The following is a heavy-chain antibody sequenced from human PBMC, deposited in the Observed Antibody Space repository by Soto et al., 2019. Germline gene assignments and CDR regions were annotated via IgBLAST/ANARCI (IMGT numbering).Heavy chain of an antibody. V-gene: IGHV1-69*01. J-gene: IGHJ6*02. Sequence: QVQLVQSGAEVKKPGSSVKVSCKASGGTFSSYAISWVRQAPGQGLEWMGGIIPIFGTANYAQKFQGRVTITADESTSPAYMELSSLRSEDTAVYYCARGPGYYGSGSYSDYYYYYGMDVWGQGTTVTVSS. CDR1: GGTFSSYA. CDR3: ARGPGYYGSGSYSDYYYYYGMDV. CDR2: IIPIFGTA. D-gene: IGHD3-10*01.